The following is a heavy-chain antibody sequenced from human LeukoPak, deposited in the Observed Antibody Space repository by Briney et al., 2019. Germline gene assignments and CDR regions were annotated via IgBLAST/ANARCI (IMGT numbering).Heavy chain of an antibody. J-gene: IGHJ4*02. CDR1: GFTFSSYG. Sequence: PGRSLRLSCAASGFTFSSYGMHWVRQAPGKGLEWVAVISYDGSNKYYADSVKGRFTISRDNSKNTLYLQMNSLRAEDTAVYYCAHMGGGYDDYWGQGTLVTVSS. CDR2: ISYDGSNK. D-gene: IGHD3-16*01. V-gene: IGHV3-30*03. CDR3: AHMGGGYDDY.